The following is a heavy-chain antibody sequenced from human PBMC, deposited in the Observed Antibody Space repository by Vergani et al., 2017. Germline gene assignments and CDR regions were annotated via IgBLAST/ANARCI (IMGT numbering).Heavy chain of an antibody. D-gene: IGHD3-10*01. CDR3: ARDSGGYAIDY. CDR2: NYYSGST. Sequence: QVQLQESGPGLVTPSETLSLTCTVSGGSISSYYWSWIRQPPGKGLEWIGYNYYSGSTNYNPSLKSRVTISVDTSKNQFSLKLSSVTAADTAVYYCARDSGGYAIDYWGQGTLVTVSS. V-gene: IGHV4-59*01. CDR1: GGSISSYY. J-gene: IGHJ4*02.